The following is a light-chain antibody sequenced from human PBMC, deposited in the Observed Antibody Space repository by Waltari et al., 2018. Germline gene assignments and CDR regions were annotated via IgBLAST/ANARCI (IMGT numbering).Light chain of an antibody. CDR3: HQYGGSPRT. CDR1: QSVSSSY. CDR2: GAS. J-gene: IGKJ1*01. V-gene: IGKV3-20*01. Sequence: EIVLTQSPDTLSLSPGERATLSCRASQSVSSSYLAWFQQKPGQAPRLLIYGASSRATGIPDRFSGSGSGTDFTLAISRLEPEDFAVYYCHQYGGSPRTFGQGTKVEIK.